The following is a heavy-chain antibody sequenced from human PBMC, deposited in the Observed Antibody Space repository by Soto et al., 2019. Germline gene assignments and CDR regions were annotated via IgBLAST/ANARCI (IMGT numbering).Heavy chain of an antibody. Sequence: EVQLLESGGGLVQPGGSLRLSCAASGFTFSSYAMSWVRQAPGKGLEWVSAISGSGGSTYYADSVKGRFTISRDNSKNTLYLQMNSLRAKDTAVYYCAKDVEYYDFWSGLRLNWFDPWGQGTLVTVSS. CDR3: AKDVEYYDFWSGLRLNWFDP. CDR1: GFTFSSYA. D-gene: IGHD3-3*01. V-gene: IGHV3-23*01. CDR2: ISGSGGST. J-gene: IGHJ5*02.